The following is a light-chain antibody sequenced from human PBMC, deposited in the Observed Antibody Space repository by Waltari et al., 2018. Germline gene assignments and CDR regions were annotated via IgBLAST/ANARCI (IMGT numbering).Light chain of an antibody. Sequence: SYELTQPPSVSVSPGQTASLPCSADQLGKKSAYWYQQKSGQSPVLVIYKDDKRPSEMSERFSGSNSGNTATLTISGTQAMDEADYYCQAWDSGTVVFGGGTKLTVL. CDR2: KDD. CDR1: QLGKKS. CDR3: QAWDSGTVV. J-gene: IGLJ2*01. V-gene: IGLV3-1*01.